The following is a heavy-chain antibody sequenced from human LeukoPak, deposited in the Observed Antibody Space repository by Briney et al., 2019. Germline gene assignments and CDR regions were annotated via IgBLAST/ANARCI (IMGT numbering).Heavy chain of an antibody. J-gene: IGHJ4*02. V-gene: IGHV3-23*01. Sequence: PGGSLRLSCAASGFTFSSYAMSWVRQAPGRGLEWVSGISGSGVYTYYADSVKGRFTISRDNSKNTLFLQLNRLRAEDTAMYYCAKAGLQLWSPAGDYWGQGTLVTVSS. CDR2: ISGSGVYT. CDR3: AKAGLQLWSPAGDY. D-gene: IGHD5-18*01. CDR1: GFTFSSYA.